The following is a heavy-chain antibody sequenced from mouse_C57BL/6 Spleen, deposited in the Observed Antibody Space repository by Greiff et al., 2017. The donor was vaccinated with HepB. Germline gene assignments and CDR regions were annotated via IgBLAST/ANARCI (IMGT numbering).Heavy chain of an antibody. V-gene: IGHV1-55*01. CDR3: ARDSNNLFRGYFDV. CDR1: GYTFTSYW. CDR2: IYPGSGST. Sequence: VKLQQPGAELVKPGASVKMSCKASGYTFTSYWITWVKQRPGQGLEWIGDIYPGSGSTNYNEKFKSKATLTVDTSSSTAYMQLSSLTSEDSAVYYCARDSNNLFRGYFDVWGTGTTVTVSS. D-gene: IGHD1-1*01. J-gene: IGHJ1*03.